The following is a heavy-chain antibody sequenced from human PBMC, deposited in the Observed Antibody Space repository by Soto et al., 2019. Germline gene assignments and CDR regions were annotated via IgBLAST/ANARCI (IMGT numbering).Heavy chain of an antibody. D-gene: IGHD6-6*01. CDR2: ISSSSSTI. Sequence: VGSLRLSCAASGFTFSSYSMNWVRQAPGKGLEWVSYISSSSSTIYYADSVKGRFTISRDNAKNSLYLQMNSLRDEDTTVYYCARDYGPGSSGPYFDYWGQGTLVTVSS. J-gene: IGHJ4*02. CDR1: GFTFSSYS. V-gene: IGHV3-48*02. CDR3: ARDYGPGSSGPYFDY.